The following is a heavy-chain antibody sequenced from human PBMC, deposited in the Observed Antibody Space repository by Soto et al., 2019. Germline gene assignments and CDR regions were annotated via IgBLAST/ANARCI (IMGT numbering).Heavy chain of an antibody. CDR2: ISSSSSYI. CDR3: ARDRVEGSSWLTPPDFDY. V-gene: IGHV3-21*01. Sequence: EVQLVESGGGLVKPGGSLRLSCAASGFTFSSYSMNWVRQAPGKGLEWVSSISSSSSYIYYADSVKGRFTISRDNXKXSXSLQMNSLRAEDTAVYYCARDRVEGSSWLTPPDFDYWGQGTLVTVSS. D-gene: IGHD6-13*01. J-gene: IGHJ4*02. CDR1: GFTFSSYS.